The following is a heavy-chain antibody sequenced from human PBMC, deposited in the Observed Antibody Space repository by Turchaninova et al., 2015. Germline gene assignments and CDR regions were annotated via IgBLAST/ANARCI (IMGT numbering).Heavy chain of an antibody. V-gene: IGHV2-26*01. CDR1: GFSLSNARMG. D-gene: IGHD2-15*01. J-gene: IGHJ4*02. CDR2: IFSTDEK. CDR3: ARITWCRGGSCYSSGGFDY. Sequence: QVTLKESGPVLVKPTETLTLTCTVSGFSLSNARMGVSWIRQPPGKALEWLAHIFSTDEKSYSPILKEKVTISKDTKSSSPSLKSRLTISTDTPKIQVVLSMTNMDPVDTATYYCARITWCRGGSCYSSGGFDYWGQGTLVTVSS.